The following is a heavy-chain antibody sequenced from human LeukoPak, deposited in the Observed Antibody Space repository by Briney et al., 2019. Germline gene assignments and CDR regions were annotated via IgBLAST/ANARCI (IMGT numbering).Heavy chain of an antibody. CDR2: IKSKTDGGTT. CDR3: TRIIKSGSFDY. V-gene: IGHV3-15*01. D-gene: IGHD1-26*01. J-gene: IGHJ4*02. Sequence: GGSLRLSYAASGFTFSNAWMSWVRQAPGKGLEWVGRIKSKTDGGTTDYAAPVKGRFTISRDDSKNTLYLQMNSLKTEDTAVYYCTRIIKSGSFDYWGQGTLVTVSS. CDR1: GFTFSNAW.